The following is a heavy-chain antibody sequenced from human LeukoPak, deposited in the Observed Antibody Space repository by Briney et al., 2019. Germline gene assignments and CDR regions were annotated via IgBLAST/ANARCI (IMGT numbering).Heavy chain of an antibody. J-gene: IGHJ4*02. CDR3: TRGGADYGDYDRFFAY. V-gene: IGHV3-49*04. Sequence: GGPLRLSCTGSGFTFGDYAMNWVRQAPGKGLEWVSLIRPKAYGGATEYAASVKGRFTVSRDDSKNIAYLQMNSLKIEDTAVYYCTRGGADYGDYDRFFAYWGQGTLVTVSS. CDR2: IRPKAYGGAT. D-gene: IGHD4-17*01. CDR1: GFTFGDYA.